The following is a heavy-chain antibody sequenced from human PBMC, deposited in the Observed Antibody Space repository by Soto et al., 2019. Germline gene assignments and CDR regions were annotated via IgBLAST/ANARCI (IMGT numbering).Heavy chain of an antibody. V-gene: IGHV5-10-1*01. Sequence: GESLKISCKGSGYSFTSYWISWVRQMPGKGLEWMGRVDPSDSYTNYSPSFQGHVTISADKSISTAYLQWSSLKASDTAMYYCARGGYYDSSGSWFDPWGQGTLVTVSS. CDR1: GYSFTSYW. J-gene: IGHJ5*02. D-gene: IGHD3-22*01. CDR2: VDPSDSYT. CDR3: ARGGYYDSSGSWFDP.